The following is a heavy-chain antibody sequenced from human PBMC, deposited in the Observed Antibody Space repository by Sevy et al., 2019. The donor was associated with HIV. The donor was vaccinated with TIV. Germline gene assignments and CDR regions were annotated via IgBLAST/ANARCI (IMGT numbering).Heavy chain of an antibody. Sequence: ASVKVSCKASGGTFSSYAISWVRQAPGQGLEWMGGIIPIFGTANYAQKFQGRVTITADESTSTAYMELSSLRSGDTAVYYCARGIAAAGPLPYYFDYWGQGTLVTVSS. V-gene: IGHV1-69*13. CDR1: GGTFSSYA. D-gene: IGHD6-13*01. CDR3: ARGIAAAGPLPYYFDY. J-gene: IGHJ4*02. CDR2: IIPIFGTA.